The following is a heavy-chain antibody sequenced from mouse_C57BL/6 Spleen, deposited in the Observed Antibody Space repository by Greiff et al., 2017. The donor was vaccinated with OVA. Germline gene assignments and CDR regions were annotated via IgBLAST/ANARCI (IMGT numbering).Heavy chain of an antibody. CDR3: ARTDYLRDY. D-gene: IGHD5-5*01. Sequence: LQESGPELVKPGASVKISCKASGYAFSSSWMNWVKQRPGKGLEWIGRIYPGDGDTNYNGKFKGKATLTADKSSSTAYMQLSSLTSEDSAVYFCARTDYLRDYWGQGTTLTVSS. CDR2: IYPGDGDT. J-gene: IGHJ2*01. V-gene: IGHV1-82*01. CDR1: GYAFSSSW.